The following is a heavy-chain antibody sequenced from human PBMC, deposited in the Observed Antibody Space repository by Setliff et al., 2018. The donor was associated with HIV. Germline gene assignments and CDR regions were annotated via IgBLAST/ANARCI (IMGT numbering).Heavy chain of an antibody. CDR1: GFTFDDYA. Sequence: PGGSLRLSCAASGFTFDDYAMHWVRQAPGKGLEWVSGISWNSGSIGYADSVKGRFTISRDNAKNSLYLQMSNLRAEDMALYYCAKGYSASWSYYFHYWGQGTQVTVSS. CDR3: AKGYSASWSYYFHY. V-gene: IGHV3-9*03. CDR2: ISWNSGSI. J-gene: IGHJ4*02. D-gene: IGHD5-12*01.